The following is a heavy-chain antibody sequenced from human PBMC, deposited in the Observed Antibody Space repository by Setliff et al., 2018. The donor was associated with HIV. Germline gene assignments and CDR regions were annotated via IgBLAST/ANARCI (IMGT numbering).Heavy chain of an antibody. CDR1: GYTFTSYG. CDR3: ASDYDDSSGYIFFPGLPDY. D-gene: IGHD3-22*01. V-gene: IGHV1-18*01. Sequence: ASVKVSCKASGYTFTSYGISWVRQAPGQGLEWMGWISAYNGNTNYAQKFQGRVTMTRDTSISTAYMELSRLRSDDTAVYCCASDYDDSSGYIFFPGLPDYWGQGTLVTVSS. CDR2: ISAYNGNT. J-gene: IGHJ4*02.